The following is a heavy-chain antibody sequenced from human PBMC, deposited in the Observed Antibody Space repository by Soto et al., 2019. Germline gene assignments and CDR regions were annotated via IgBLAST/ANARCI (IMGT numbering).Heavy chain of an antibody. J-gene: IGHJ4*02. CDR3: AHRDRASGGLFDY. V-gene: IGHV2-5*02. CDR1: GFSLDTSGAA. CDR2: IYWDDDK. D-gene: IGHD3-10*01. Sequence: QITLKESGPTLVKPTQPLTLTCTFSGFSLDTSGAAVGWIRQPPGKGLEWLSVIYWDDDKRSSPSLRSRLTITKDTSKNQVVLRMTNMDPADTATYYCAHRDRASGGLFDYWGQGTLVTVSS.